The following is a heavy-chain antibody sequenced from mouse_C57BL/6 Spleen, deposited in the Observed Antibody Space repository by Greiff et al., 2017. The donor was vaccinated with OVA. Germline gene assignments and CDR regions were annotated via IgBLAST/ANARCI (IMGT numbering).Heavy chain of an antibody. CDR2: IYPINGGT. V-gene: IGHV1-53*01. Sequence: QVQLQQPGTELVKPGASVKLSCKASGYTFTSYWMHWVKQRPGQGLEWIGNIYPINGGTNYNAKFQSKATLTVDKSSSTAYMQLSSLTSEDSAVYYCARFGGIRRGNYFDDWGQGTTLTVYS. D-gene: IGHD1-1*02. J-gene: IGHJ2*01. CDR1: GYTFTSYW. CDR3: ARFGGIRRGNYFDD.